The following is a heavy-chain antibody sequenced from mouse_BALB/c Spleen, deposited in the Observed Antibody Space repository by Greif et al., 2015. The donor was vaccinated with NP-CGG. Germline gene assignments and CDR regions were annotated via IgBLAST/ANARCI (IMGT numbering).Heavy chain of an antibody. V-gene: IGHV14-3*02. CDR1: GFNIKNTY. D-gene: IGHD2-1*01. CDR2: IYPASDNT. J-gene: IGHJ4*01. Sequence: EVQLQQSGAELVKPGASVKISCTASGFNIKNTYIHWVKQRPEQGLEWIGWIYPASDNTKYNAKFEGKATLTADTSSNPAYLQLSSLTSEDSAVYFCAIYGNYTCYAMDYWGQGTSVTVSS. CDR3: AIYGNYTCYAMDY.